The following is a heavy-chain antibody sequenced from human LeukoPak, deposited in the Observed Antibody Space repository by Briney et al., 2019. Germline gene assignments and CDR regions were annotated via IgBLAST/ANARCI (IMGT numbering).Heavy chain of an antibody. V-gene: IGHV3-21*01. J-gene: IGHJ3*02. CDR2: ISSSSSYI. D-gene: IGHD6-13*01. Sequence: PGGSLRLSCAASGFTFSSYSMNWVRQAPGKGLEWVSSISSSSSYIYYADSVKGRFTISRDNAKNSLYLQMNSLRAEDTAVYYCAKGFLAAAENAFDIWGQGTMVTVSS. CDR3: AKGFLAAAENAFDI. CDR1: GFTFSSYS.